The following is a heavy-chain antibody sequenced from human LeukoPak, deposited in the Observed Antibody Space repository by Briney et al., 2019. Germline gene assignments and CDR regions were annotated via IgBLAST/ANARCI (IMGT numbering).Heavy chain of an antibody. J-gene: IGHJ4*02. CDR3: ARGVTGTADY. V-gene: IGHV4-38-2*02. Sequence: PSETLSLTCTVSGYSISSGYYWGWIRQPPGKGLEWIGSIYHSGSTYYNPSLKSRVTISVDTSKNQFSLKLSSVTAADTAVYYCARGVTGTADYWGQGTLVTVSS. CDR2: IYHSGST. CDR1: GYSISSGYY. D-gene: IGHD3-10*01.